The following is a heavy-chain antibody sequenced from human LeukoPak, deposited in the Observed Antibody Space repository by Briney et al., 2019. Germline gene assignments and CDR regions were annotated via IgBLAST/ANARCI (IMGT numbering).Heavy chain of an antibody. CDR1: GGSISSSNYY. CDR2: IYYSGST. D-gene: IGHD2-15*01. J-gene: IGHJ6*03. V-gene: IGHV4-39*07. Sequence: SETLSLTCTVSGGSISSSNYYWGWIRQPPGKGLEWIGSIYYSGSTYYSPSLKSRVTISVDTSKNQFSLKLSSVTAADTAVYYCARTSRRYCSGGSCSTLYYYYYMDVWGKGTTVTISS. CDR3: ARTSRRYCSGGSCSTLYYYYYMDV.